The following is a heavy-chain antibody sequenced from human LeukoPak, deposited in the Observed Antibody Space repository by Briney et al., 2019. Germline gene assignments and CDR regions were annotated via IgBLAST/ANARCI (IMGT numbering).Heavy chain of an antibody. D-gene: IGHD2-15*01. CDR3: ATHHYCHGGTCSFDP. CDR2: IYYSGIT. J-gene: IGHJ5*02. Sequence: PSETLSLTCAVSGGSFSSNSYYWGGIRQSPGKGLEWIGSIYYSGITYYSPSLKSRVTISVDTSKIQFSLKLSSVTAADTAVYYCATHHYCHGGTCSFDPWGQGTLVTVSS. V-gene: IGHV4-39*01. CDR1: GGSFSSNSYY.